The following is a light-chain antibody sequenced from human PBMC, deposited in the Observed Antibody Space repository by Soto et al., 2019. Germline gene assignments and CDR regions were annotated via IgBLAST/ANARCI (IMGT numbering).Light chain of an antibody. V-gene: IGLV2-11*01. CDR1: SSDVGGYNY. CDR2: DVN. CDR3: CSYAGSYSWV. Sequence: QSALTQPRSVSGSPGQSVTISCTGTSSDVGGYNYVSWYQHHPGKAPKLMIYDVNKRPSGVPDRFSGSKSGNTASLTISGLQAEDEADYFCCSYAGSYSWVFGGGTTLTVL. J-gene: IGLJ3*02.